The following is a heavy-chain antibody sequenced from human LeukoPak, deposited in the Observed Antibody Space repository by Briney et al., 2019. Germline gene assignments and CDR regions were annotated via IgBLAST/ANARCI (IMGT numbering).Heavy chain of an antibody. V-gene: IGHV3-30*04. CDR1: GFTFTDYA. J-gene: IGHJ4*02. CDR2: ISSDGNTK. D-gene: IGHD3-9*01. Sequence: GGSLRLSCVGSGFTFTDYAIHWLRQAPGKGMESVAFISSDGNTKFYADSLKGRITISRDNFRNTVFLEMTTLRPEDTALYYCVRDLTYGARFDYWGQGTLVTVSS. CDR3: VRDLTYGARFDY.